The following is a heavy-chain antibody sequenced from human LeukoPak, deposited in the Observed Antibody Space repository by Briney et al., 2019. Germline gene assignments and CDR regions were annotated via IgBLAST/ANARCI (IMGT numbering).Heavy chain of an antibody. V-gene: IGHV3-23*01. CDR2: VSGSGSST. CDR1: GFTFRSYA. CDR3: AKDNKYYYGSGSFGDY. D-gene: IGHD3-10*01. Sequence: GGSLRLSCAASGFTFRSYAMNWVRQAPGKGLEWVSGVSGSGSSTYYADSVKGRFTISRDNSKNTLYLQMNSLRAEDTAVYYCAKDNKYYYGSGSFGDYWGQGTLVTVSS. J-gene: IGHJ4*02.